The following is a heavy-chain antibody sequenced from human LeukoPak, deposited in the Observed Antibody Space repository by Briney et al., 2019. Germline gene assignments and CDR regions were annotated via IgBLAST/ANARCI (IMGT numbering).Heavy chain of an antibody. J-gene: IGHJ4*02. V-gene: IGHV1-2*02. CDR3: AKPRSLWFGEYDY. D-gene: IGHD3-10*01. CDR2: TNPNSGGT. Sequence: ASVKVSCKASGYTFTGYYMHWVRQAPGQRLEWMGWTNPNSGGTNYAQKFQGRVTMTRDTSISTAYMELSRLRSDDTAVYYCAKPRSLWFGEYDYWGQGTLVTVSS. CDR1: GYTFTGYY.